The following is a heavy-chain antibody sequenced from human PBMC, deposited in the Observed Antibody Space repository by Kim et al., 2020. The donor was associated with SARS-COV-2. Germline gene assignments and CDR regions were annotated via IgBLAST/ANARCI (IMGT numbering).Heavy chain of an antibody. J-gene: IGHJ4*02. CDR3: AKPGLGVAGNDY. CDR2: ISYDGSNK. Sequence: GGSLRLSCAASGFTFSSYGMHWVRQAPGKGLEWVAVISYDGSNKYYADSVKGRFTISRDNSKNTLYLQMNSLRAEDTAVYYCAKPGLGVAGNDYWGQGTLVTLSS. D-gene: IGHD6-19*01. V-gene: IGHV3-30*18. CDR1: GFTFSSYG.